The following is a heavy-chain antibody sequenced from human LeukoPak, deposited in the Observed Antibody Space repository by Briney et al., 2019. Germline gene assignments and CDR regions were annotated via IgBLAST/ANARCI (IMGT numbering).Heavy chain of an antibody. CDR2: INWNGDTT. CDR3: AGYYYDSSRGFDL. V-gene: IGHV3-20*04. D-gene: IGHD3-22*01. J-gene: IGHJ5*02. CDR1: GFNFDDYA. Sequence: GGSLRLSCAASGFNFDDYAMSWVRQAPGKGLEWVSGINWNGDTTTYADSVKGRFAISRDNAKNSLYLQMNSLRAEDTALYYCAGYYYDSSRGFDLWGQGTLVTVSA.